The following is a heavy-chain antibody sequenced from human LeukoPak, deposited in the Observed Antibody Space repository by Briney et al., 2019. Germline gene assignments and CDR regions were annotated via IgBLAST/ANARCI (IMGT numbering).Heavy chain of an antibody. CDR2: ISYDGSNQ. D-gene: IGHD3-10*01. CDR3: AKDAAETKGHYYGAGTYYQSSFDY. CDR1: GFTFSSYG. J-gene: IGHJ4*02. Sequence: GRSLRLSCAASGFTFSSYGMHWVRQAPGKGLEWVALISYDGSNQYYADSVKGRVIISRDNSKNTLYLQMNSLRAEDTAIYYCAKDAAETKGHYYGAGTYYQSSFDYWGQGTLVTVSS. V-gene: IGHV3-30*18.